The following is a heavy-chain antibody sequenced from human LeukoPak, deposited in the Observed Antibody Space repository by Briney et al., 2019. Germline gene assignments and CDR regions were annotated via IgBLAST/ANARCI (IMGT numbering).Heavy chain of an antibody. CDR1: GYTFTSNY. J-gene: IGHJ5*02. D-gene: IGHD3-16*02. CDR2: ISPSGGST. V-gene: IGHV1-46*01. Sequence: ASVKVSCKAFGYTFTSNYMHWVRQAPGQGPEWMGVISPSGGSTTYAQKFQGRVTLTRDMSTTTDYMELSSLRSEDTAVYYCARDNSVGDIAWWFDPWGQGTLVTVSS. CDR3: ARDNSVGDIAWWFDP.